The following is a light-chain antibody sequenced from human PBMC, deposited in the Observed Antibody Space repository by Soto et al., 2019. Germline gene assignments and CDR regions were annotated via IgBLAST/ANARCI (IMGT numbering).Light chain of an antibody. V-gene: IGLV2-11*01. CDR2: DVS. CDR3: SSFSATTTTTVV. Sequence: QSALTQPRSVSGSPGQSVTISCTGTSSDIGGYNYVSWYQQHPGKAPKLMIYDVSKRPSGVPDRFSGSKSGNTASLTISGLQAEDEADYFCSSFSATTTTTVVFGGGTKLTVL. CDR1: SSDIGGYNY. J-gene: IGLJ2*01.